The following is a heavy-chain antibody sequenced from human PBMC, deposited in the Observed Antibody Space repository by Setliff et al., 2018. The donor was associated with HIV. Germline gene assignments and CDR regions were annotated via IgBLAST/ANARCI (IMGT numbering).Heavy chain of an antibody. CDR1: GDTFTTYV. J-gene: IGHJ3*02. Sequence: SVKVSCKGSGDTFTTYVVSWVRQAPGQGLEWMGGGSPIFSTTNYAQKFQGRVTITTDESTSRAYMELSSLRSEDTAVYYCAITSRGYSLQRGGAFDIWG. V-gene: IGHV1-69*05. D-gene: IGHD3-22*01. CDR3: AITSRGYSLQRGGAFDI. CDR2: GSPIFSTT.